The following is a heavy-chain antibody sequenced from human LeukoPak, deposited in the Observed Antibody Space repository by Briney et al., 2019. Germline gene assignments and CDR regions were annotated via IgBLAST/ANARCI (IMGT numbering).Heavy chain of an antibody. CDR1: GGSISSYY. J-gene: IGHJ4*02. CDR2: INDSGST. V-gene: IGHV4-34*01. Sequence: SETLSLTCTVSGGSISSYYWSWIRQPPGKGLEWIGEINDSGSTNYNPSLKSRVTISVDTSKNQFSLKLSSVTAADTAVYYCARGKDYDYVGGSYRSFDYWGQGSLVTVSS. CDR3: ARGKDYDYVGGSYRSFDY. D-gene: IGHD3-16*02.